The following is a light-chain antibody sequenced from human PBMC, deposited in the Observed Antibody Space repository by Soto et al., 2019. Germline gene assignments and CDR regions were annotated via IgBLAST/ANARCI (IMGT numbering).Light chain of an antibody. CDR1: QSINSH. CDR3: QQRSNWPRT. Sequence: EIVLTQYPATLSLSPGERATLSCRASQSINSHLAWYQQKPGQGPRLLIYDASNRATGIPARFSGSGSGTDFTVTISSLEPEEFAIYYCQQRSNWPRTFGQGTKVEIK. J-gene: IGKJ1*01. CDR2: DAS. V-gene: IGKV3-11*01.